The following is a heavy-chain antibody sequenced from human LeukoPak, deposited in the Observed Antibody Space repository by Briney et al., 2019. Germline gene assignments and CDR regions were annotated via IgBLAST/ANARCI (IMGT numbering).Heavy chain of an antibody. D-gene: IGHD3-22*01. J-gene: IGHJ4*02. CDR1: GYTFTSYG. Sequence: ASVKVSCKASGYTFTSYGISWVRQAPGQGLEWMGWISAYNGNTNYAQKLQGRVTMTTDTSTSTAYMELRSLRSDDTAVYYCAKADDMIVAPGYFDYWGQGTLVTVSS. V-gene: IGHV1-18*01. CDR2: ISAYNGNT. CDR3: AKADDMIVAPGYFDY.